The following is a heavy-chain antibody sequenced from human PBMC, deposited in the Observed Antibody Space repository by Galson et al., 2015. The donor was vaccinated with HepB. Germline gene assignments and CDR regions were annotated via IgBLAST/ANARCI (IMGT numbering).Heavy chain of an antibody. CDR2: INSDGSST. Sequence: SLRLSCAASGFTFSSYWMHWVRQAPGKGLVWVSRINSDGSSTSYADSVKGRFTISRDNAKNTLYLQMSSLRAEDTAVYYCARAPPGMVRGVIIGTALSNWGQGTLVTVSS. D-gene: IGHD3-10*01. V-gene: IGHV3-74*01. J-gene: IGHJ4*02. CDR1: GFTFSSYW. CDR3: ARAPPGMVRGVIIGTALSN.